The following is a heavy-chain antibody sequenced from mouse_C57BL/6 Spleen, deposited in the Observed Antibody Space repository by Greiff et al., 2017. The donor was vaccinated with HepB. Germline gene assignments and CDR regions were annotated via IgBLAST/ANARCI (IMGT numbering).Heavy chain of an antibody. Sequence: QVQLQQSGAELVRPGASVTLSCKASGYTFTDYEMHWVKQTPVHGLEWIGAIDPETGGTAHNQKFKGKAILTADKSSSTAYMELRSLTSEDSAVYYCTRTTVDAMDYWGQGTSVTVSS. CDR1: GYTFTDYE. CDR2: IDPETGGT. CDR3: TRTTVDAMDY. D-gene: IGHD1-1*01. J-gene: IGHJ4*01. V-gene: IGHV1-15*01.